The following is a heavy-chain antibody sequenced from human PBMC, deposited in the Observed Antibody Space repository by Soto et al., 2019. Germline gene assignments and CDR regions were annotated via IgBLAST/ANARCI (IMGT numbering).Heavy chain of an antibody. CDR1: GFTFSTYW. Sequence: EVQLVESGGGLVQPGGSLRLSCAASGFTFSTYWMSWVRQAPGKGLEWVANINQDGSEKYYVDSVKGRFTISRDSAKNSLYLQMTSLRADDTAVYYCARARGLNIVIIPAASDYWGQGTLVTVSS. V-gene: IGHV3-7*01. CDR2: INQDGSEK. J-gene: IGHJ4*02. D-gene: IGHD2-2*01. CDR3: ARARGLNIVIIPAASDY.